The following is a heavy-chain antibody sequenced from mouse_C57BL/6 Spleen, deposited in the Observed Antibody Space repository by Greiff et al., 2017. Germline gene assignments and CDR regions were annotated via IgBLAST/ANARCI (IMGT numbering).Heavy chain of an antibody. Sequence: QVQLQQSGAELVKPGASVKISCKASGYAFSSYWMNWVKQRPGKGLEWIGQIYPGDGDTTYNGKFKGKATLTADKSSSTAYMQLSSLTSEDSAVYFCAREGGIITTVVDYWGQGTLVTVSA. V-gene: IGHV1-80*01. D-gene: IGHD1-1*01. CDR2: IYPGDGDT. CDR1: GYAFSSYW. J-gene: IGHJ3*01. CDR3: AREGGIITTVVDY.